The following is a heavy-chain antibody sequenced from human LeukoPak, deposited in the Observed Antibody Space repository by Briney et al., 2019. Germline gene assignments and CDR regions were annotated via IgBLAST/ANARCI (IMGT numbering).Heavy chain of an antibody. CDR2: IYSGGST. Sequence: GGSLRLSCAASGFTVSSNYMSWVRQAPGKGLEWVSVIYSGGSTYYADSVNGRLTISRDNSKNTLYLQMNSLRAEDTAVYYCAKDSAAGYGMDVWGQGTTVTVSS. CDR1: GFTVSSNY. CDR3: AKDSAAGYGMDV. V-gene: IGHV3-66*01. D-gene: IGHD6-13*01. J-gene: IGHJ6*02.